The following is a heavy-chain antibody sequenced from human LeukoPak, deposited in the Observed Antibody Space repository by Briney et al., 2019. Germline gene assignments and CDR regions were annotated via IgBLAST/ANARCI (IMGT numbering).Heavy chain of an antibody. Sequence: SETLSLTCAVSGGSISSGSYSWSWIRQPPGKGLEWIGYIYHSGSTYYNPSLKSRVTISVDRSKNQFSLKLSSVTAADTAVYYCASQKSSFDYWGQGTLVTVSS. V-gene: IGHV4-30-2*01. CDR2: IYHSGST. CDR3: ASQKSSFDY. J-gene: IGHJ4*02. CDR1: GGSISSGSYS.